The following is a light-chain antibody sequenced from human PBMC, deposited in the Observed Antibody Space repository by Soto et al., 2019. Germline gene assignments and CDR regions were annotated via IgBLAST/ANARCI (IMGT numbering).Light chain of an antibody. Sequence: DIQMTQSPSSLSAYVGDRVTITCRASQGISSYLAWFQQKPGKAPKSLIYGASTLQSGVPSKFSGSASGTDFTLTISSLQPEDSATYYCLQYNSYPLTFGGGTKVEI. CDR1: QGISSY. CDR2: GAS. V-gene: IGKV1-16*02. J-gene: IGKJ4*01. CDR3: LQYNSYPLT.